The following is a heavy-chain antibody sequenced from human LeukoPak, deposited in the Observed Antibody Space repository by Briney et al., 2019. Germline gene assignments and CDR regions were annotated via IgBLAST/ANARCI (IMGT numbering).Heavy chain of an antibody. J-gene: IGHJ4*02. V-gene: IGHV4-4*07. Sequence: SETLSLTCTVSGGSISSYYWSWIRQPAGKGLEWIGRIYTSGSHNYNASLKSRVSMSVDTSKNQFSLKLSSVTAADTAVFYCARENSGSYREFDYWGQGTLVTVSS. D-gene: IGHD1-26*01. CDR1: GGSISSYY. CDR3: ARENSGSYREFDY. CDR2: IYTSGSH.